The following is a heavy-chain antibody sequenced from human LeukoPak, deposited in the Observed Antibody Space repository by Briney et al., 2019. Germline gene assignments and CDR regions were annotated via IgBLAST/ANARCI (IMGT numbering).Heavy chain of an antibody. CDR1: GFTFSSYA. CDR2: ISYDGSNK. V-gene: IGHV3-30-3*01. Sequence: GGSLRLSCAASGFTFSSYAMSWVRQAPGKGLEWVAVISYDGSNKYYADSVKGRFTISRDNSKNTLYLQMNSLRAEDTAVYYCARDPNWGIDYWGQGTLVTVSS. J-gene: IGHJ4*02. CDR3: ARDPNWGIDY. D-gene: IGHD7-27*01.